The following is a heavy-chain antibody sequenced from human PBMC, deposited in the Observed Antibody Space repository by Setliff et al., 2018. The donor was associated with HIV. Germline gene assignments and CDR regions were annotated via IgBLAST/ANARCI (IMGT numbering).Heavy chain of an antibody. CDR3: ARVGLSSGFELDI. CDR2: IYYTGNT. D-gene: IGHD3-22*01. V-gene: IGHV4-30-4*08. J-gene: IGHJ3*02. Sequence: PSETLSLTCTVSGGSIANNDYYWSWIRQPPGKGLEWIGYIYYTGNTHYNPSLQSQLTISIDTSKQQFSLKLSSVTAADTAVYYCARVGLSSGFELDIWGQGTMVTVSS. CDR1: GGSIANNDYY.